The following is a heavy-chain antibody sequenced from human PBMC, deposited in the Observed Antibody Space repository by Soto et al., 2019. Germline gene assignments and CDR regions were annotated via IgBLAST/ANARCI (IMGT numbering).Heavy chain of an antibody. Sequence: SETLSLTCAVPGGSISSGGYSWSWIRQPPGKGLEWIGYIYHSGSTYYNPSLKSRVTISVDRSKNQFSLKLSSVTAADTAVYYCARGGLLWFGAPDAFDIWGQGTMVTVSS. J-gene: IGHJ3*02. CDR2: IYHSGST. V-gene: IGHV4-30-2*01. D-gene: IGHD3-10*01. CDR1: GGSISSGGYS. CDR3: ARGGLLWFGAPDAFDI.